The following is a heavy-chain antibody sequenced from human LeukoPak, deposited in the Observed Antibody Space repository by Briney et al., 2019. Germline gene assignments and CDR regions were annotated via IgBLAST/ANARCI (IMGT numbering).Heavy chain of an antibody. D-gene: IGHD6-19*01. CDR2: ISDSGANT. V-gene: IGHV3-23*01. J-gene: IGHJ2*01. CDR1: GFTFSSYS. CDR3: AKSMTLQWRGFFDL. Sequence: GGSLRLSCAASGFTFSSYSMNWVRQAPGKGLEWVSTISDSGANTYYADSVRGRFTISRDNSKNTLYLQKNSLRADDTAIYYCAKSMTLQWRGFFDLWGRGTHVTVSS.